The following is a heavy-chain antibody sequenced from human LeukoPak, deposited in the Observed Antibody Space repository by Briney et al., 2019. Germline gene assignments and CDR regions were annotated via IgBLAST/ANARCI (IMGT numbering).Heavy chain of an antibody. J-gene: IGHJ4*02. V-gene: IGHV4-30-2*01. CDR3: AGMVRGVISMAFDY. Sequence: SQTLSLTCVVSGVSISSGGYSWRWIRQPPGKGLEWIGYIYHSGSTYYNPSLKSRVTISVDRSKNQFSLKLSSVTAADTAVYYCAGMVRGVISMAFDYWGQGTLVTVSS. CDR2: IYHSGST. CDR1: GVSISSGGYS. D-gene: IGHD3-10*01.